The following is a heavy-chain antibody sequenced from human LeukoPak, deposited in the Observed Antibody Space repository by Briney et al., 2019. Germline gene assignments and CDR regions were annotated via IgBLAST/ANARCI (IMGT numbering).Heavy chain of an antibody. J-gene: IGHJ4*02. CDR1: GFTFSSYG. CDR3: AKDAGAYDSSGYYSNFDY. CDR2: IWYDGSNK. V-gene: IGHV3-33*06. Sequence: GGSLRLSCAASGFTFSSYGMHWVRQAPGKGLEWVAVIWYDGSNKYYADSVKGRFTISRDNSKNTLYLQMNSLRAEDTAVYYCAKDAGAYDSSGYYSNFDYWGQGTLVTVSS. D-gene: IGHD3-22*01.